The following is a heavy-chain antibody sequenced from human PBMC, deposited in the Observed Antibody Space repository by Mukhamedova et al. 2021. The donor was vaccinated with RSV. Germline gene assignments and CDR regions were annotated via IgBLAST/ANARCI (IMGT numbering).Heavy chain of an antibody. D-gene: IGHD2-15*01. CDR3: ARIWGGCSGGSYYSDS. Sequence: FSHHGMYWVRQAPGKGLEWVAIIWSDGTKKYYGDSVKGRFTVSRDDSKNTLYLQMNSLRVEDTAVYYCARIWGGCSGGSYYSDS. J-gene: IGHJ5*01. V-gene: IGHV3-33*07. CDR2: IWSDGTKK. CDR1: FSHHG.